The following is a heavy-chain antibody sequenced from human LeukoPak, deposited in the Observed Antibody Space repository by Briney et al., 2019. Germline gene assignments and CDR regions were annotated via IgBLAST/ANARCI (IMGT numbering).Heavy chain of an antibody. Sequence: SETLSLTCTVSGGSISSGGYYWSWVRQHPGKGLEWIGYIYYSGSTYYNPSLKSRVTISVDTSKNQFSLKLSSVTAADTAVYYCARVFHYEVDYWGQGTLVTVSS. V-gene: IGHV4-31*03. CDR1: GGSISSGGYY. CDR3: ARVFHYEVDY. D-gene: IGHD3-22*01. CDR2: IYYSGST. J-gene: IGHJ4*02.